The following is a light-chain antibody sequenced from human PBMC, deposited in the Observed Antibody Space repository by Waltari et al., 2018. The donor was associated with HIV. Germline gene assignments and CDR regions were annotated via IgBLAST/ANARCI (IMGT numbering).Light chain of an antibody. V-gene: IGKV3-15*01. J-gene: IGKJ4*01. CDR1: QSVGSA. CDR2: CAS. Sequence: EIVMTQSPATLSVSPGERVALSCRASQSVGSALAWYQQKPGQVPRFLIYCASTRATCVPARFSGSGSETEFTLTISSLQSEDFAVYYCQQYNKWPLTFGGGTKVEIK. CDR3: QQYNKWPLT.